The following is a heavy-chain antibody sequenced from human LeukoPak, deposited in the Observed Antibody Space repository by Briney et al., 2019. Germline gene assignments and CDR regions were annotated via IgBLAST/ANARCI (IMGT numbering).Heavy chain of an antibody. Sequence: HGESLKISCKGSGYSFTSYWISWVRQMPGKGLEWMGRIDPSDSYTNYSPSFQGHVTISADKSISTAYLQWSSLKASDTAMYYCASTRYCSGGSCYEPWDYWGQGTLVTVSS. D-gene: IGHD2-15*01. V-gene: IGHV5-10-1*01. J-gene: IGHJ4*02. CDR2: IDPSDSYT. CDR3: ASTRYCSGGSCYEPWDY. CDR1: GYSFTSYW.